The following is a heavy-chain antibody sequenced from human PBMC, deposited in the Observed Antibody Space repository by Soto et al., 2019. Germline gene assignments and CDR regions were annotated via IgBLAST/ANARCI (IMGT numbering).Heavy chain of an antibody. J-gene: IGHJ5*02. CDR1: GDSISSYY. CDR3: ARTSDYGDYANWFHP. CDR2: IYYSGST. V-gene: IGHV4-59*01. D-gene: IGHD4-17*01. Sequence: SETLSLTCTVSGDSISSYYWSWILQPPGKGLEWIGYIYYSGSTNYNPSFKSRVTISVDTSKNQFSLKLSSVTAADTAVYYCARTSDYGDYANWFHPSGPGTLVTVSS.